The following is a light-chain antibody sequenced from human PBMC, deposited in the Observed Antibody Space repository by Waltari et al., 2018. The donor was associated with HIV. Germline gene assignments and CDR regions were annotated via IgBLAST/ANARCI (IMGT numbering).Light chain of an antibody. Sequence: QSVLTQPPSVSGAPGQRVTISCTGSSSNIGAGSGGHWYQRLPGAAPKLLIYPTNIRPSGVPDRFSGSRSGTSASLAITGLQADDEGDYYCQSYDISLSVIFGGGTKLTVL. CDR1: SSNIGAGSG. CDR2: PTN. CDR3: QSYDISLSVI. J-gene: IGLJ2*01. V-gene: IGLV1-40*01.